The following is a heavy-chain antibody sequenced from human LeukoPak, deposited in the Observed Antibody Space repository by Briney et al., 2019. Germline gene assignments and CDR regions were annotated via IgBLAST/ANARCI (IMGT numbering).Heavy chain of an antibody. Sequence: ASVKVSCKASGGTFSSYAISWVRQAPGQGLEWMGGIIPIFGTANYAQKFQGRVTITADESTSTAYMELSSLRSEDTAVYYCARVSACSGGSCYDNFGYWGQGTLVTVSS. CDR3: ARVSACSGGSCYDNFGY. CDR1: GGTFSSYA. D-gene: IGHD2-15*01. CDR2: IIPIFGTA. J-gene: IGHJ4*02. V-gene: IGHV1-69*13.